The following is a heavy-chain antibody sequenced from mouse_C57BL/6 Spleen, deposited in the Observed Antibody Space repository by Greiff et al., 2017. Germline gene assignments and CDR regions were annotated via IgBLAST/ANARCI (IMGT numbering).Heavy chain of an antibody. CDR2: INPSTGGT. CDR3: ARRGAQALFAY. V-gene: IGHV1-42*01. J-gene: IGHJ3*01. Sequence: VQLQQSGPELVKPGASVKISCKASGYSFTGYYMNWVKQSPEKSLEWIGEINPSTGGTTYNQKFKAKATLTVDKSSSTAYMQLKSLTSEDSAVYYCARRGAQALFAYWGQGTLVTVSA. CDR1: GYSFTGYY. D-gene: IGHD3-2*02.